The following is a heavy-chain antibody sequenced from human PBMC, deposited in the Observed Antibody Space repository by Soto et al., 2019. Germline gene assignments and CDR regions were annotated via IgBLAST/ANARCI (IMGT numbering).Heavy chain of an antibody. V-gene: IGHV3-21*01. Sequence: GGSLRLSCAASGFTFSTYAMNWVRQAPGKGLEWVSSISSSGTDIYYADSVKGRFTISRDNAKNSLYLQMNSLRAEDTAVYYCAMIVVVGHDYWGQGTLVTVSS. D-gene: IGHD3-22*01. CDR1: GFTFSTYA. J-gene: IGHJ4*02. CDR3: AMIVVVGHDY. CDR2: ISSSGTDI.